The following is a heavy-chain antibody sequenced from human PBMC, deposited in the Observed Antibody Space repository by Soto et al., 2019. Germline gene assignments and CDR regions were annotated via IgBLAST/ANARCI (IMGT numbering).Heavy chain of an antibody. J-gene: IGHJ6*02. CDR3: ARTMVRGVITYSRDYHGMDV. CDR2: IFPRDSDT. D-gene: IGHD3-10*01. CDR1: GYSFSNYW. V-gene: IGHV5-51*01. Sequence: GESLKISCTGSGYSFSNYWIGWVRQMPGKGLEWMGIIFPRDSDTRYSPSFQGQVTISADKSISTAYLQWSSLKASDTAMYYCARTMVRGVITYSRDYHGMDVWGQGTTVTVSS.